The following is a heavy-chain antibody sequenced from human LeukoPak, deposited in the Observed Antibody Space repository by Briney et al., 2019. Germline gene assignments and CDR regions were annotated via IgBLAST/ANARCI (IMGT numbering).Heavy chain of an antibody. CDR3: AKAAGFMVRGVISDY. J-gene: IGHJ4*02. CDR2: ISGSSSST. V-gene: IGHV3-23*01. D-gene: IGHD3-10*01. Sequence: GGSLRLSCAAPGFTFSSYAMSWVRQAPGKGLEWVSAISGSSSSTYYADSVKGRFTISRGNSKNTLYLQMNSLRAEDTAVYYCAKAAGFMVRGVISDYWGQGTLVTVSS. CDR1: GFTFSSYA.